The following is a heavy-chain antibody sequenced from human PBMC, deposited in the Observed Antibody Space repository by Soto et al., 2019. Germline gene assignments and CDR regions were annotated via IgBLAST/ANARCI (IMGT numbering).Heavy chain of an antibody. V-gene: IGHV3-30-3*01. CDR3: ARESATVPFDY. CDR2: ISYDGSNK. J-gene: IGHJ4*02. CDR1: GFTFSSYA. Sequence: QVQLVESGGGVVQPGRSLRLSCAASGFTFSSYAMHWVRQAPGKGLEWVAVISYDGSNKYYADSVKGRFTISRDNSKNTLYLQMNSLRAEDTAVYYCARESATVPFDYWGQGTLVTVSS. D-gene: IGHD2-21*02.